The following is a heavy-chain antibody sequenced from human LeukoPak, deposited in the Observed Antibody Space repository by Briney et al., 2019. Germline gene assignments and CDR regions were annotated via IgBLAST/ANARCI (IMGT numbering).Heavy chain of an antibody. CDR2: IYYSANT. Sequence: PAETLTLSCTVWGRSIRTYYRIWPRQPPGKGLEYIGYIYYSANTNMHHPFKADFPISVDKSKNHFSLKLNSVTAADTAMYYCARGGSWELLFNYWGQGAL. D-gene: IGHD1-26*01. J-gene: IGHJ4*02. CDR3: ARGGSWELLFNY. CDR1: GRSIRTYY. V-gene: IGHV4-59*12.